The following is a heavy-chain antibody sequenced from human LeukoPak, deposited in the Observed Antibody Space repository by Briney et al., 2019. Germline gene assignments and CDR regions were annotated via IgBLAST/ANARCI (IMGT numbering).Heavy chain of an antibody. D-gene: IGHD3-3*01. CDR2: ISTYDGST. CDR3: ARDWGRSWSGYYTSGSEFDP. Sequence: ASVKVSCKASGYTFTSHGISWVRQAPGQGLEWRGWISTYDGSTKYAQNLQGRVTMTTDTSTSTAYMELRSLRSDDTAVYYCARDWGRSWSGYYTSGSEFDPWGQGTLVTVSS. CDR1: GYTFTSHG. J-gene: IGHJ5*02. V-gene: IGHV1-18*01.